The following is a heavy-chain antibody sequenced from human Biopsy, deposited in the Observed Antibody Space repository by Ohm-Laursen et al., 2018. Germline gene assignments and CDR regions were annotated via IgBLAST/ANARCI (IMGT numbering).Heavy chain of an antibody. Sequence: SETLSLTCTVSGVSITAYYWSWIRQPPGKGLECIGNIHHSGSTNYNPSLKSRLNISVDTSKNQFSLKLSSVTAADTAVYYCARMDCSGGSCHYYSYGMDVWGQGTTVTVSS. CDR3: ARMDCSGGSCHYYSYGMDV. D-gene: IGHD2-15*01. CDR1: GVSITAYY. V-gene: IGHV4-4*09. J-gene: IGHJ6*02. CDR2: IHHSGST.